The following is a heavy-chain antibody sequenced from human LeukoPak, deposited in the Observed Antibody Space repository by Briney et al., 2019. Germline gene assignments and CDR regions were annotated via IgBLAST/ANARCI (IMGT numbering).Heavy chain of an antibody. D-gene: IGHD3-10*01. V-gene: IGHV1-24*01. Sequence: ASVKVSCKVSGYTLTELSMHWVRQAPGKGLEWMGGFDPEDGETIYAQKLQGRVTMTTDTSTSTAYMELRSLRSDDTAVYYCSMVRGVIKFDYWGQGTLVTASS. J-gene: IGHJ4*02. CDR2: FDPEDGET. CDR3: SMVRGVIKFDY. CDR1: GYTLTELS.